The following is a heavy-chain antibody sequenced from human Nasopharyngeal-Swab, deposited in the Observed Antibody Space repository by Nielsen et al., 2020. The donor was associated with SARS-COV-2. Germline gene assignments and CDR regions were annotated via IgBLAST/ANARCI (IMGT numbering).Heavy chain of an antibody. J-gene: IGHJ4*02. CDR3: ARTEYGSGTNFDY. CDR1: GYRFDNYW. Sequence: KVSCKGSGYRFDNYWIGWVRQMPGKGLEWTGIIYPDDSDTRYSPSFQGLVTISADESFSTAYLQWSSLKASDTAMYYCARTEYGSGTNFDYWGQGTLVTVSS. D-gene: IGHD3-10*01. V-gene: IGHV5-51*01. CDR2: IYPDDSDT.